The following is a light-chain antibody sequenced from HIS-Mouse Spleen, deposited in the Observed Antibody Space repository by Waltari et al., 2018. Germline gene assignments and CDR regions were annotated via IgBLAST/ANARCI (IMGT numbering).Light chain of an antibody. V-gene: IGLV3-21*03. CDR3: QVWDSSSDHVV. Sequence: SYVLTQPPSVSVAPGKTARITCGGNNIGSKSVHWYQQKPGQAPVLVVYDDSDRHSGIPERVSGSNSGNTATLTISRVEAGDEADYDCQVWDSSSDHVVFGGGTKLTVL. CDR2: DDS. J-gene: IGLJ2*01. CDR1: NIGSKS.